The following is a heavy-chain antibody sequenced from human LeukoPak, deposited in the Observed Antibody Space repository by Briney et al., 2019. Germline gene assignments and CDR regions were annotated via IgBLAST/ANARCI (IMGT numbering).Heavy chain of an antibody. Sequence: GASVKVSCKASGYTFTGYYMHWVRQAPGQGLEWMGWINPNSGGTNYAQKFQGRVTMTRDTSISTAYMELSRLSSDDTAVYYCARDREGYDFWSGRPNWFDPWGQGTLVTVSS. V-gene: IGHV1-2*02. CDR2: INPNSGGT. CDR1: GYTFTGYY. CDR3: ARDREGYDFWSGRPNWFDP. D-gene: IGHD3-3*01. J-gene: IGHJ5*02.